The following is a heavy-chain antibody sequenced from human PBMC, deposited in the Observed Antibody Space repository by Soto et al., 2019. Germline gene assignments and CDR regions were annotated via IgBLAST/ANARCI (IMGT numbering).Heavy chain of an antibody. CDR1: GFTFSSYA. D-gene: IGHD3-22*01. CDR3: ARIGYYDISGYDQH. V-gene: IGHV3-30-3*01. J-gene: IGHJ1*01. Sequence: PVGSLRLSCAASGFTFSSYAMHWVRQAPGKGLEWVAVISYDGSNKYYADSVKGRFTISRDNSRNTLYLQMNSLRAEDTAVYYCARIGYYDISGYDQHWGQGTLVTVSS. CDR2: ISYDGSNK.